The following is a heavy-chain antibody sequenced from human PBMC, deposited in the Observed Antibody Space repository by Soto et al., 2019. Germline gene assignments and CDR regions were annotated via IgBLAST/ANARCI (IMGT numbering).Heavy chain of an antibody. CDR2: ISSSGTYI. CDR3: ARDRARTTNAFDI. V-gene: IGHV3-21*01. J-gene: IGHJ3*02. Sequence: EVLLVESGGGLVKPGGSLRLSCAASGFTFTTYSISWVRQAPRKGLAWVSSISSSGTYIYYADSVKGRFTISRDNAKNSVFLQMNSLTADDTAVYYCARDRARTTNAFDIWGQGTMVTVSS. CDR1: GFTFTTYS. D-gene: IGHD3-10*01.